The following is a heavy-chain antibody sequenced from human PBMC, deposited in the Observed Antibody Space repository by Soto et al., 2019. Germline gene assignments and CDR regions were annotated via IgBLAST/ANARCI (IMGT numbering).Heavy chain of an antibody. V-gene: IGHV3-23*01. CDR3: ARFVGYDSGWYPDY. D-gene: IGHD6-19*01. J-gene: IGHJ4*02. CDR2: ISAGGDTT. Sequence: EVQLLESGGGLVRPGGSLRLSCAASGFTFSISAMTWVRQPPGKGLEWVSAISAGGDTTYYANSVKGRFTISRDNSKNTLFLQMDSLRAEDTAVYYCARFVGYDSGWYPDYWGQGTPVTVSS. CDR1: GFTFSISA.